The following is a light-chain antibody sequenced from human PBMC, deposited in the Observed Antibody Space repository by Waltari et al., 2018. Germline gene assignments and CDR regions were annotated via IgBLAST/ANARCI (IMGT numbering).Light chain of an antibody. CDR1: QGISNN. J-gene: IGKJ1*01. V-gene: IGKV1-17*03. CDR3: LQHRTYPWT. CDR2: SES. Sequence: DIQVTQSPSAMSASVGDRVTITCRTSQGISNNLAWFQQRPGTVPKRLIYSESQLESGVPSRFSGSGSGTEFTLTISSLQPEDVATYYCLQHRTYPWTFGQGTKVEIK.